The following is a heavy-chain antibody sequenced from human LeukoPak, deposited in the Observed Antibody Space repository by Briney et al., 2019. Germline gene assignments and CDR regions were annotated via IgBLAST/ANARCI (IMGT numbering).Heavy chain of an antibody. CDR3: ARGVCTNGICYGPYYYYGMDV. V-gene: IGHV1-18*01. J-gene: IGHJ6*02. CDR2: ISAYNGNT. Sequence: ASVKVSCKASGYTFTSYGISWARQAPGQGLEWMGWISAYNGNTNYAQKLQGRVTMTTDTSTSTAYMELRSLRSDDTAVYYCARGVCTNGICYGPYYYYGMDVWGQGTTVTVSS. CDR1: GYTFTSYG. D-gene: IGHD2-8*01.